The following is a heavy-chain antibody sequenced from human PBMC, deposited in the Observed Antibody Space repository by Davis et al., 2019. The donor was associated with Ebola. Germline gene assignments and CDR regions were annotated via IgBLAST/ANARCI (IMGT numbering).Heavy chain of an antibody. CDR3: ARDPGGSNRPFDY. V-gene: IGHV3-21*01. D-gene: IGHD1-26*01. Sequence: GESLKISCAASGFTFSSYAMHWVRQAPGKGLEWVSSISSSSSYIYYADSVKSRFTISRDNSKNTLYLQMNSLRDEDTAVYYCARDPGGSNRPFDYWGQGTLVTVSS. J-gene: IGHJ4*02. CDR1: GFTFSSYA. CDR2: ISSSSSYI.